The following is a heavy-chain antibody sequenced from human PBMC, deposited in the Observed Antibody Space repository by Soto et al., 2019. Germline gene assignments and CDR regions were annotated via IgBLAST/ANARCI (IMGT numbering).Heavy chain of an antibody. CDR3: VRRHVSATGIDLFES. CDR2: INAANGDT. J-gene: IGHJ5*01. Sequence: ASVKVSCKASGYTFTSYGIHWVRQAPGQMLEWMGLINAANGDTKYSPKFQGRVTITRGTSSSTAYMELSRLRSEDTAVYYCVRRHVSATGIDLFESWGQGTLVTVSS. V-gene: IGHV1-3*01. D-gene: IGHD6-13*01. CDR1: GYTFTSYG.